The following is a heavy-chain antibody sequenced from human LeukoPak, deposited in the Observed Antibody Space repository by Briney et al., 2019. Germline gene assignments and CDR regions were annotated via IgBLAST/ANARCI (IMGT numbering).Heavy chain of an antibody. V-gene: IGHV3-23*01. CDR2: ISDSASST. CDR3: AKMPNSNYFDY. CDR1: GFTFSNCA. J-gene: IGHJ4*02. D-gene: IGHD4-11*01. Sequence: GGSLRLSCAASGFTFSNCAMNWVRQAPGKGLEWVSAISDSASSTYYADSVKGRFTISRDNAENTLYLQMNSLRAEDTAVYYCAKMPNSNYFDYWGQGTLVTVSS.